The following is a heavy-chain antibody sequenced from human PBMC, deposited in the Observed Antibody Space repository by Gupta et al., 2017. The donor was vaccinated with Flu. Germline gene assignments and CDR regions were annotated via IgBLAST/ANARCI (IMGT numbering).Heavy chain of an antibody. CDR3: ARGPSYGRHYYYYGMDV. CDR2: INHSGST. Sequence: QVQLQQWGAGLLKPSETLSLTCAVYGGSFSGYYWSWIRQPPGKGLEWIGEINHSGSTNYNPSLKSRVTISVDTSKNQFSLKLSSVTAADTAVYYCARGPSYGRHYYYYGMDVWGQGTTVTVSS. CDR1: GGSFSGYY. J-gene: IGHJ6*02. D-gene: IGHD5-18*01. V-gene: IGHV4-34*01.